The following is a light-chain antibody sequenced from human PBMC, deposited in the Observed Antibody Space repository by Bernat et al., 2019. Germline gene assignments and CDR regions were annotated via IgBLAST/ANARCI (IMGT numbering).Light chain of an antibody. J-gene: IGLJ3*02. CDR1: SNNVGDQG. CDR3: SAWDSRLTAWV. CDR2: RND. V-gene: IGLV10-54*04. Sequence: QAGLTQPPSVSKGLRQTATLTCTGNSNNVGDQGAAWLQQHQGHPPRLLSYRNDNRPSGISERFSASRSGNTASLTITGLQPEDEADYYCSAWDSRLTAWVFGGGTKLTV.